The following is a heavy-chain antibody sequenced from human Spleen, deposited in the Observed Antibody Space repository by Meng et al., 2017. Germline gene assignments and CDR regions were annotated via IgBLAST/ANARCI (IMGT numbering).Heavy chain of an antibody. D-gene: IGHD3-10*01. CDR1: GGSFSDYY. V-gene: IGHV4-34*01. J-gene: IGHJ5*02. Sequence: GSLRLSCAVYGGSFSDYYWSWIRQPPGKGLEWIGEINHSGSTNYNPSLKSRVTISVDTSKNQFSLKLSSVTAADTAVYYCARRRHYGSGSYYFNWFDPWGQGTLVTVSS. CDR2: INHSGST. CDR3: ARRRHYGSGSYYFNWFDP.